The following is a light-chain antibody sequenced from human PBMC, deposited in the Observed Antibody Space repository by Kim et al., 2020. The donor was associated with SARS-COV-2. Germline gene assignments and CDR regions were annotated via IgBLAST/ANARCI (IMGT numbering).Light chain of an antibody. CDR3: QSYDKNTWV. Sequence: GKAVTIACVGSGGYIGNNYVQWYQQRPGNAPTAVIYENKQRPSGVPSRFSGSTDSSSNSASLTIAGLTPDDEADYYCQSYDKNTWVFGGGTQLTVL. V-gene: IGLV6-57*02. J-gene: IGLJ3*02. CDR2: ENK. CDR1: GGYIGNNY.